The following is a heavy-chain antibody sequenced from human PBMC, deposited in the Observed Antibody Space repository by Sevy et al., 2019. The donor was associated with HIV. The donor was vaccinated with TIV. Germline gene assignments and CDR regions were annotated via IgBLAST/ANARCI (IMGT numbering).Heavy chain of an antibody. J-gene: IGHJ4*02. V-gene: IGHV3-33*08. D-gene: IGHD4-17*01. Sequence: GGSLRLSCVASGFTFSSYGMHWVRQAPGKGLEWVAVIWYDGSNKYYADSVKGRFTISRDNSKNTLYLQMNSLRAEDRAVDYCARWGRTEYGDYGDAFEYWGQGTMVTVSS. CDR3: ARWGRTEYGDYGDAFEY. CDR1: GFTFSSYG. CDR2: IWYDGSNK.